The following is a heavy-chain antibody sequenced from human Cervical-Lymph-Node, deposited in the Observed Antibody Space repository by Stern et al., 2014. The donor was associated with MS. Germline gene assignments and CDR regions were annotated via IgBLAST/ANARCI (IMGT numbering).Heavy chain of an antibody. D-gene: IGHD4-17*01. CDR1: GFTFNNFA. J-gene: IGHJ4*02. Sequence: EVQLVESGGGLAQPGGTLRLSCSASGFTFNNFAMTWVRQAPGKGLEWICTISGSGATTYLADSVRGRFTISRDNPNNTLFLQMNSLRAEDTAVYFCAKEDYANSLDSWGQGTLVTVSS. V-gene: IGHV3-23*04. CDR2: ISGSGATT. CDR3: AKEDYANSLDS.